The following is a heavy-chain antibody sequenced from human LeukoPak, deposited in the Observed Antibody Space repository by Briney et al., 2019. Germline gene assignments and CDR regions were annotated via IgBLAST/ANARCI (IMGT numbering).Heavy chain of an antibody. J-gene: IGHJ3*02. CDR2: INPSGGST. CDR1: GYTFTSYY. Sequence: HGASVKVSCKASGYTFTSYYMHWVRQAPGQGLEWMGIINPSGGSTSYAQKFQGRVTMTRDTSTSTVYMELSSLRSEDTAVYYCARDPPYYDFWSGYHSTQAHAFDIWGQGTMVTVSS. CDR3: ARDPPYYDFWSGYHSTQAHAFDI. V-gene: IGHV1-46*01. D-gene: IGHD3-3*01.